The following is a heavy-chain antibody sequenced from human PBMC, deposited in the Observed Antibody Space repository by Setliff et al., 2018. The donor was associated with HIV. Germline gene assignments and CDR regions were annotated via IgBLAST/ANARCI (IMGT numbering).Heavy chain of an antibody. CDR1: GFDFDDYY. V-gene: IGHV3-11*06. J-gene: IGHJ4*02. D-gene: IGHD3-22*01. Sequence: GGSLRLSCAASGFDFDDYYMMWIRQAPGKGLEWVSYISSSRSGQIFTNYADSVKGRFTISRDNAKNSMFLQMNSLRAEDTAVYYCARTNNNYYYDTSDYFAGYYFDSWGQGTLVTVSS. CDR3: ARTNNNYYYDTSDYFAGYYFDS. CDR2: ISSSRSGQIFT.